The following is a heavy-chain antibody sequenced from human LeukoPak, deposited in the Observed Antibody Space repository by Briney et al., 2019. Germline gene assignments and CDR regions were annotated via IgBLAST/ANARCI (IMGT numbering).Heavy chain of an antibody. V-gene: IGHV3-53*01. Sequence: TGGSLRLSCAASGFTVSSNYMSWVRQAPGKGLEWVSVIYSGGSTYYADSVKGRFTISRDNSKNTVYLQMNSLRAEDTAVYYCASRTSSGFYYGHWGQGALVTVSS. D-gene: IGHD3-22*01. CDR3: ASRTSSGFYYGH. CDR2: IYSGGST. J-gene: IGHJ4*02. CDR1: GFTVSSNY.